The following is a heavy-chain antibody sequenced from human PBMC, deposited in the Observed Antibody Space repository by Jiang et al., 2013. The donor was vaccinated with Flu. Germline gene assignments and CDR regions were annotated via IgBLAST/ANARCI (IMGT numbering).Heavy chain of an antibody. CDR1: GGSISSGSYY. CDR3: ARVGYISSWDY. J-gene: IGHJ4*02. CDR2: IYYSGST. V-gene: IGHV4-31*03. Sequence: GPGLVKPSQTLSLTCTVSGGSISSGSYYWSWIRQHPGKGLEWIGYIYYSGSTYYNPSLKSRVSLSVDTSKNQFSLKMSSVTAADTAIYYCARVGYISSWDYWGQGTLVTVSS. D-gene: IGHD6-13*01.